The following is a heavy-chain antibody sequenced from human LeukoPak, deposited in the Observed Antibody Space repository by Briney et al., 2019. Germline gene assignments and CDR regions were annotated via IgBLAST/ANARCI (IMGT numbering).Heavy chain of an antibody. CDR2: ISGSGGST. D-gene: IGHD6-6*01. V-gene: IGHV3-23*01. CDR1: GFTFSSSA. Sequence: GGSLRLSCAASGFTFSSSAMSWVRQAPGKGLEWVSAISGSGGSTYYADSVKGRFTISRDNSKNTLYLQMNSLRAEDTAVYYCAKGTAALFRYYYYGMDVWGQGTTVTVSS. J-gene: IGHJ6*02. CDR3: AKGTAALFRYYYYGMDV.